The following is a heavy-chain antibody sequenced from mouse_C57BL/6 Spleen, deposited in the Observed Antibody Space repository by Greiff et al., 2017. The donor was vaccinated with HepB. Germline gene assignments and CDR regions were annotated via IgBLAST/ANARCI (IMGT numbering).Heavy chain of an antibody. V-gene: IGHV1-52*01. CDR3: AREEGYYGNYYDY. CDR2: IDPSDSET. CDR1: GYTFTSYW. Sequence: VQLQQPGAELVRPGSSVKLSCKASGYTFTSYWMHWVKQRPIQGLEWIGNIDPSDSETHYNQKFKDKATLTVDKSSSTAYMQLSSLTSEDSAVYYCAREEGYYGNYYDYWGQGTTLTVSS. D-gene: IGHD2-1*01. J-gene: IGHJ2*01.